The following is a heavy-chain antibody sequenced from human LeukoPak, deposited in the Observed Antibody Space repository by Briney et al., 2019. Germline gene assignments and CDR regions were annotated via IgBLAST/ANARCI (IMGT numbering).Heavy chain of an antibody. CDR1: GYTFTGHY. CDR2: INPNSGGT. CDR3: ASWGIAAAGAYGY. J-gene: IGHJ4*02. D-gene: IGHD6-13*01. Sequence: GASVKVSCKASGYTFTGHYMHWVRQAPGQGLEWMGWINPNSGGTNYAQKFQGRVTMTRDTSISTAYMELSRLRSDDTAVYYCASWGIAAAGAYGYWGQGTLVTVSS. V-gene: IGHV1-2*02.